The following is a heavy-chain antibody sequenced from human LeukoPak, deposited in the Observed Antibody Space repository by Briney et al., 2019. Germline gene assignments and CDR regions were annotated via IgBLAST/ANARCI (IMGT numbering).Heavy chain of an antibody. CDR1: GFTFSSYA. J-gene: IGHJ4*02. V-gene: IGHV3-30-3*01. Sequence: GGSLRLSCAASGFTFSSYAMHWVRQAPGKGLEWVAVISYDGSNKYYADSVKGRFTISRDNSKNTLYLQMNSLRAEDTAVYYCARVQGGYPDYWGQGTLVTVSS. CDR3: ARVQGGYPDY. CDR2: ISYDGSNK. D-gene: IGHD3-22*01.